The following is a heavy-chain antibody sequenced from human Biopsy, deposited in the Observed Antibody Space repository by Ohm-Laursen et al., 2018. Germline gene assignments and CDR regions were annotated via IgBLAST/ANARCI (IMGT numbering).Heavy chain of an antibody. CDR2: INQAGTT. CDR3: GNEVHGRDY. V-gene: IGHV4-34*08. J-gene: IGHJ4*02. D-gene: IGHD2-15*01. CDR1: GKTFSDYQ. Sequence: GTLSLTCAVFGKTFSDYQWSWIRQPPGKGLEWIGQINQAGTTNYNPSLKSRVSISADASKYEFSLRLTSVTAADTAVYLCGNEVHGRDYWGLGAQVSVSS.